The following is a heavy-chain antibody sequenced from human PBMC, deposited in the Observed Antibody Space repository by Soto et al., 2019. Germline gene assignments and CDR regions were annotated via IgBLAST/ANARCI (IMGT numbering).Heavy chain of an antibody. V-gene: IGHV1-18*01. CDR1: GYSFTSYG. CDR2: ISGYNGNT. D-gene: IGHD4-4*01. Sequence: GASVKVSCKASGYSFTSYGISWVRQAPGQGLEWMGWISGYNGNTNYAQKLQGRVTMTTDTSTSTACMELRSLRSDDTAVYYCARDQLPDYSHYVGTHAFDPWGQGTLVT. CDR3: ARDQLPDYSHYVGTHAFDP. J-gene: IGHJ5*02.